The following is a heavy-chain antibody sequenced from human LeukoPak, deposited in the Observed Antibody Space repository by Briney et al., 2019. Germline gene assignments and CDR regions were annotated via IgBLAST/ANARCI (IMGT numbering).Heavy chain of an antibody. D-gene: IGHD3-22*01. CDR2: SSAYNGNT. Sequence: ASETLSCTCSGYTCTSYGSSWVWHAPGPGLEWKGWSSAYNGNTNNAQKLQGRVTMTTDTSTSTAYMELRSLRSDDTAVYYCARTSSGYSFAFDYWGQGTLVTVSS. V-gene: IGHV1-18*01. CDR3: ARTSSGYSFAFDY. J-gene: IGHJ4*02. CDR1: GYTCTSYG.